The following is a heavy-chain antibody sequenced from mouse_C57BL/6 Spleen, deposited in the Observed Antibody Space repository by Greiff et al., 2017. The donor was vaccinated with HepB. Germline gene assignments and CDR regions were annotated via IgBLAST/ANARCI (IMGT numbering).Heavy chain of an antibody. CDR1: GFTFSSYG. Sequence: EVKLVESGGDLVKPGGSLKLSCAASGFTFSSYGMSWVRQTPDKRLEWVATISSGGSYTYYPESVKGRFTISKDNAKNTLYLEMSSLTSEDTAMYYGARRGTTGSYFDYWGQGTTLTVSS. D-gene: IGHD1-1*01. J-gene: IGHJ2*01. CDR3: ARRGTTGSYFDY. V-gene: IGHV5-6*02. CDR2: ISSGGSYT.